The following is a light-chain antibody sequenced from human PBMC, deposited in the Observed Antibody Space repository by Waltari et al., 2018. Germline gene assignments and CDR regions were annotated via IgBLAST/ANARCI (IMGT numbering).Light chain of an antibody. CDR3: QRYSNSPLT. CDR2: GAS. J-gene: IGKJ4*01. V-gene: IGKV3-11*01. Sequence: ILTQSPATLSFSPGEIATLSCRASQSVANYLAWYQQKPGQAPRLLIYGASSRATGIPDRFSGTGSGTEFTLTISSLEPEDFAVYFCQRYSNSPLTFGGGTKVEIK. CDR1: QSVANY.